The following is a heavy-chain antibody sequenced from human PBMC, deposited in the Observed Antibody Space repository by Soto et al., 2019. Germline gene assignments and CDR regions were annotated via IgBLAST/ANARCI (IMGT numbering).Heavy chain of an antibody. CDR1: GFTFSKFG. CDR3: AKDSRKWGDSPFEK. CDR2: ICNDGSDE. Sequence: QVQLVESGGGVVQPGRSLRLSCAASGFTFSKFGMHWLRQAPGRGLEWVAGICNDGSDEYYVDSVKGRFNISRDNSKITLSLLMNSLRFEETAVYFCAKDSRKWGDSPFEKWGQGTLVTVSS. V-gene: IGHV3-30*18. J-gene: IGHJ4*02. D-gene: IGHD2-21*02.